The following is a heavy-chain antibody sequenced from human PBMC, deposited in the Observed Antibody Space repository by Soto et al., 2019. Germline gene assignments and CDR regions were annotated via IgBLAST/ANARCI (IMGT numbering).Heavy chain of an antibody. Sequence: SETLSLTCTVSGGSISSYYWSWIRQPPGKGLEWIGYIYYSGSTNYNPSLKSRVTISVDTSKNQFSLKLSSVTAADTAVYYCAREKLGYYGSGSYYTPTENWFDPRGQGTLVTVSS. V-gene: IGHV4-59*01. J-gene: IGHJ5*02. CDR3: AREKLGYYGSGSYYTPTENWFDP. CDR2: IYYSGST. CDR1: GGSISSYY. D-gene: IGHD3-10*01.